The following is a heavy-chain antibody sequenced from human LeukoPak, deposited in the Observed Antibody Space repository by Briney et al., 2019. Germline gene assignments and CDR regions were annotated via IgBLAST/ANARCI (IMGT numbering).Heavy chain of an antibody. V-gene: IGHV3-21*01. CDR2: ISTSSDYI. CDR3: ARVFYYGSTGTDAFDI. Sequence: PGGSLRLSCAASGFTFSSYSMNWVRQAPGKGLEWVSSISTSSDYIYCADSVKGRFTISRDNGKTSLYLQMNSLRAEDTAPYYCARVFYYGSTGTDAFDIWGQGTMVTVSS. D-gene: IGHD3-22*01. J-gene: IGHJ3*02. CDR1: GFTFSSYS.